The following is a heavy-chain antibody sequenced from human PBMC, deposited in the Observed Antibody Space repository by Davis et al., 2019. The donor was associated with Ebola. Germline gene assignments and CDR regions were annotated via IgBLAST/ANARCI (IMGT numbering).Heavy chain of an antibody. CDR3: ASYSSSSHG. CDR2: ISSSSSYI. CDR1: GFTFSSYT. J-gene: IGHJ4*02. D-gene: IGHD6-13*01. Sequence: GESLKISCAASGFTFSSYTMNWVRQAPGKGLEWVSSISSSSSYIYYADSVKGRFTISRDNAKNSLYLQMNSLRAEDTAVYYCASYSSSSHGWGQGTLVTVSS. V-gene: IGHV3-21*04.